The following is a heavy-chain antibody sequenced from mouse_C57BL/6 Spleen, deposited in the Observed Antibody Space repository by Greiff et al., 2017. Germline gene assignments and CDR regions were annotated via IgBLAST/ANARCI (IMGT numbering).Heavy chain of an antibody. V-gene: IGHV1-53*01. CDR3: ARAGQLRHHFDY. Sequence: VQLQQPGTELVKPGASVKLSCKASGYTFTSYWMHWVKQRPGQGLEWIGNINPSNGGTNYNEKFKSKATLTGDKSSSTAYMQLSSLTSEDSAVYYCARAGQLRHHFDYWGQGTTLTVSS. CDR2: INPSNGGT. J-gene: IGHJ2*01. CDR1: GYTFTSYW. D-gene: IGHD3-2*02.